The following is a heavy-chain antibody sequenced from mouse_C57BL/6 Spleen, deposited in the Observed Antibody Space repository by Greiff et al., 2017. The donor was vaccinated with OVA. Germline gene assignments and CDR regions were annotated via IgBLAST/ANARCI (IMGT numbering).Heavy chain of an antibody. CDR1: GYTFTSYD. J-gene: IGHJ1*03. V-gene: IGHV1-85*01. CDR3: ARALHYYGSSYWYFDV. CDR2: IYPRDGST. D-gene: IGHD1-1*01. Sequence: QVQLQQSGPELVKPGASVKLSCKASGYTFTSYDINWVKQRPGQGLEWIGWIYPRDGSTTYNEKFKGKATLTVDTSSSTAYMQLHSLTSADSAVYFCARALHYYGSSYWYFDVGGTGTTVTVSS.